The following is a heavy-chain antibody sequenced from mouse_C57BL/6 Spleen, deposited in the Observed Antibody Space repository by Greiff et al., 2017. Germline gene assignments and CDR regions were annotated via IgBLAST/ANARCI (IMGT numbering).Heavy chain of an antibody. D-gene: IGHD1-1*01. CDR2: INPSNGGT. V-gene: IGHV1-53*01. Sequence: QVQLQQPGTELVKPGASVTLSCKASGYTFTSYWMHWVKQRPGQGLEWIGNINPSNGGTNYNEKFKSKATLTVDKSSSTAYMQRSSLTSEDSAVYYCAREVDYYGSSPYYFDDWGQGTTLTVS. CDR3: AREVDYYGSSPYYFDD. CDR1: GYTFTSYW. J-gene: IGHJ2*01.